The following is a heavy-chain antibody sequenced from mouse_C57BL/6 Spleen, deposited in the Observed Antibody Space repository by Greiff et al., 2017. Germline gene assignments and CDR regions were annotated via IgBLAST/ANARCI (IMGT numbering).Heavy chain of an antibody. CDR2: IHPNSGST. Sequence: VQLQQPGAELVKPGASVKLSCKASGYTFTSYWMHWVKQRPGQGLEWIGMIHPNSGSTNYNEKFKSKATLTVDKSSSTAYMQLSSLTSEDSAVYYCARAQSGSFLWFAYWGQGTLVTVSA. V-gene: IGHV1-64*01. D-gene: IGHD1-1*01. CDR1: GYTFTSYW. J-gene: IGHJ3*01. CDR3: ARAQSGSFLWFAY.